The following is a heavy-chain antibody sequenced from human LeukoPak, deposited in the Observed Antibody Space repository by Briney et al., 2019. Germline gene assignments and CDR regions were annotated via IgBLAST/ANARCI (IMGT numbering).Heavy chain of an antibody. CDR1: GYTLTELS. D-gene: IGHD6-13*01. J-gene: IGHJ4*02. Sequence: ASVKVSCKVSGYTLTELSMHWVRQAPGKGLEWMGGFDPEDGETISAQKFQGRVTMTRDTSISTAYMELSRLRSDDTAVYYCARWPRYSSSWDLDYWGQGTLVTVSS. CDR3: ARWPRYSSSWDLDY. V-gene: IGHV1-24*01. CDR2: FDPEDGET.